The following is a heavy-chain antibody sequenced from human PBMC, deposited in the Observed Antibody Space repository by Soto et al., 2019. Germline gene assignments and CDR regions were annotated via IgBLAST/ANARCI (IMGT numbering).Heavy chain of an antibody. Sequence: SETLSLTCTVSGGSISSYYWSWIRQPPGKGLEWIAYIYYSGSTEYNPSLKSRVTISVDTSKNQFSLKLSSVTAADTAVYYCARHVPYCSDTSHCAYGMDVWGQGTTVTVSS. D-gene: IGHD2-2*01. CDR2: IYYSGST. J-gene: IGHJ6*02. CDR1: GGSISSYY. CDR3: ARHVPYCSDTSHCAYGMDV. V-gene: IGHV4-59*12.